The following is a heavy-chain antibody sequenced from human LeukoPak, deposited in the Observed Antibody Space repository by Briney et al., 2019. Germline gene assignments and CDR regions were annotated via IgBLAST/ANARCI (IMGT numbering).Heavy chain of an antibody. J-gene: IGHJ4*02. Sequence: PSETLSLTCAVYGGSFSGYYWSWIRQPRGKGLEWIGEINHSGSTNYNPSLKSRVTISVDTSKNQFSLKLSSVTAADTAVYYCARGRRGSSYSQKNYFDYWGQGTLVTVSS. D-gene: IGHD2-21*01. V-gene: IGHV4-34*01. CDR2: INHSGST. CDR3: ARGRRGSSYSQKNYFDY. CDR1: GGSFSGYY.